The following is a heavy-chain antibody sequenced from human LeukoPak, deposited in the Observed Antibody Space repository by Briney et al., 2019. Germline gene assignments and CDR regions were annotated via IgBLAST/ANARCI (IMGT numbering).Heavy chain of an antibody. V-gene: IGHV3-64*01. CDR1: GFTFSSYA. J-gene: IGHJ4*02. D-gene: IGHD1-26*01. CDR3: ARGVYSGSYYGGY. Sequence: GGSLRLSCAASGFTFSSYAMHWVRQAPGKGLEYVSAISSNGGSTYYANSVKGRFTISRDNSKNTLYLQMGSLRTEDMAVYYCARGVYSGSYYGGYWGQGTLVTVSS. CDR2: ISSNGGST.